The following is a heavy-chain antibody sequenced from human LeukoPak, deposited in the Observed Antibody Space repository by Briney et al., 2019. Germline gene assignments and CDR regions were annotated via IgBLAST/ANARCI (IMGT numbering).Heavy chain of an antibody. CDR2: IYYSGST. J-gene: IGHJ6*03. Sequence: SETLSLTCTVSGGSVTDYYWSWIRQPPGKGLQWIGYIYYSGSTTYNPSLKSRVTISVDTSKNQFSLKLSSVTAADTAVYYCARASEDYYYYYMDVWGKGTTVTISS. CDR1: GGSVTDYY. V-gene: IGHV4-59*02. CDR3: ARASEDYYYYYMDV. D-gene: IGHD1-14*01.